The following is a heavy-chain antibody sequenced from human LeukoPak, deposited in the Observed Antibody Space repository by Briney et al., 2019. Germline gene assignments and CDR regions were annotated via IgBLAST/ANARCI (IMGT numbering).Heavy chain of an antibody. V-gene: IGHV3-30*18. J-gene: IGHJ4*02. Sequence: PGGSLRLSCAASGFTFSSYGMHWVRQASGKGLEWVAVISYDGSNKYYADSVKGRFTISRDKSKNTLYLQLNSLRPEDTAVYYCAKDLSYSTDWPYFDSWGQGTLVTVSS. CDR2: ISYDGSNK. CDR3: AKDLSYSTDWPYFDS. D-gene: IGHD6-19*01. CDR1: GFTFSSYG.